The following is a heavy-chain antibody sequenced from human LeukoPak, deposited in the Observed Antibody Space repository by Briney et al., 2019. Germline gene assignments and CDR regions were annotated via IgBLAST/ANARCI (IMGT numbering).Heavy chain of an antibody. Sequence: PGGSLRLSCTTSEFTFGDYTMSWFRQAPGKGLEWVGFIRSKAYGGTTEYAASVKGRFTISRDDSKTIAYLQMNSLKTEDTAVYYCSHYYDSSAYYINWGQGTLVTVSS. D-gene: IGHD3-22*01. CDR1: EFTFGDYT. J-gene: IGHJ4*02. CDR2: IRSKAYGGTT. V-gene: IGHV3-49*03. CDR3: SHYYDSSAYYIN.